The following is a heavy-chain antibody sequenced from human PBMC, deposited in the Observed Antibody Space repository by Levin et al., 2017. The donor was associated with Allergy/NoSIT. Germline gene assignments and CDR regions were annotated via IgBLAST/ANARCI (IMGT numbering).Heavy chain of an antibody. V-gene: IGHV4-30-2*01. CDR3: ARGTGSYYGSGSYYNDY. CDR1: GGSISSGGYS. CDR2: IYHSGST. D-gene: IGHD3-10*01. Sequence: SETLSLTCAVSGGSISSGGYSWSWIRQPPGKGLEWLGYIYHSGSTYYNPSLKSRVTISVDRSKNQFSLKLSSVTAADTAVYYCARGTGSYYGSGSYYNDYWGQGTLVTVSS. J-gene: IGHJ4*02.